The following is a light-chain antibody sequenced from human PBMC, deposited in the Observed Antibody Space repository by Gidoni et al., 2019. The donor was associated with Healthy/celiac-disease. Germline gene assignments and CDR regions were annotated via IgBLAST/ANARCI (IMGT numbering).Light chain of an antibody. Sequence: DIQMTRSPSSLSASVGDRVTITCQASQAISNYLNWYQQKPGKAPKLLIYDASNLETGVPSRFSGSGSGTDFTFTISSLQPEDIATYYCQQYDNLPLTFGGGTKVEIK. V-gene: IGKV1-33*01. CDR2: DAS. CDR3: QQYDNLPLT. J-gene: IGKJ4*01. CDR1: QAISNY.